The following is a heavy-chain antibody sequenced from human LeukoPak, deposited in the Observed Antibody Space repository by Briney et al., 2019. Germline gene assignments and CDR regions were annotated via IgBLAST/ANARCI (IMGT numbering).Heavy chain of an antibody. J-gene: IGHJ4*02. CDR1: GFNFGEYA. V-gene: IGHV3-49*04. CDR2: ITTKASGGTP. Sequence: PGGSLRLSCAGSGFNFGEYAVNWVRQAPGKGLEWVGLITTKASGGTPEYAASVRGRFSISRDDSKNIAYLQLNNLKSEDTAMYFCTGEVERGGSYWGGDYWGQGTLVTVSS. CDR3: TGEVERGGSYWGGDY. D-gene: IGHD1-26*01.